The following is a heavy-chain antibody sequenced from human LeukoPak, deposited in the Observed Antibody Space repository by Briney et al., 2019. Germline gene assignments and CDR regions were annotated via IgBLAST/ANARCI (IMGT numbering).Heavy chain of an antibody. D-gene: IGHD1-1*01. Sequence: GGSLRLSCAASGFTFTSYSMNWVRQAPGKGLEWVSTISGGGGSTYYADSVKGRFTISRDNSKNTLYLQVNSLRAEDTAVYYCARWRGRQSEFDYWGQGTLVTVSS. CDR2: ISGGGGST. CDR1: GFTFTSYS. V-gene: IGHV3-23*01. J-gene: IGHJ4*02. CDR3: ARWRGRQSEFDY.